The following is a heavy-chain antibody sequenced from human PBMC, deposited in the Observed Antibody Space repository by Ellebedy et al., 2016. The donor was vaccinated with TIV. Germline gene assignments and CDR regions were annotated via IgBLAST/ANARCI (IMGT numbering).Heavy chain of an antibody. CDR1: GGSFSGYY. V-gene: IGHV4-34*01. CDR2: INHSGST. CDR3: ARGCSGGSCYSN. Sequence: SETLSLTXAVYGGSFSGYYWSWIRQPPGKGLEWIGEINHSGSTNYNPSLKSRVTISVDTSKNQFSLKLSSVTAADTAVYYCARGCSGGSCYSNWGQGTLVTISS. J-gene: IGHJ4*02. D-gene: IGHD2-15*01.